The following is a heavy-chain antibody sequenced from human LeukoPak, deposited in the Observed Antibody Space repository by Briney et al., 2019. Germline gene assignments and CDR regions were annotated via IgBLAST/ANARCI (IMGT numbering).Heavy chain of an antibody. CDR3: AKGVRYLDWWMLDY. CDR2: ISGSDYT. J-gene: IGHJ4*02. CDR1: GFTFNNYA. V-gene: IGHV3-23*01. D-gene: IGHD3-9*01. Sequence: GGSLRLSCAASGFTFNNYAMSWVRQAPGKGLEWVSGISGSDYTYYTDSVKGRFTISRDNSKNTLYLQMNSLRAEDTAVYYCAKGVRYLDWWMLDYWGQGTLVTVSS.